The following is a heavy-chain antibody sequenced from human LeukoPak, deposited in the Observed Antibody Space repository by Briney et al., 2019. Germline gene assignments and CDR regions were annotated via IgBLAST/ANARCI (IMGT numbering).Heavy chain of an antibody. V-gene: IGHV3-30*18. CDR3: AKARPRRDSSGYYFDY. CDR2: ISYDGSNK. J-gene: IGHJ4*02. CDR1: GFTFSSYG. Sequence: GSLRLSCAASGFTFSSYGMHWVRQAPGKGLEWVAVISYDGSNKYYTDSVKGRFTISRDNSKNTLYLQMNSLRAEDTAVYYCAKARPRRDSSGYYFDYWGQGTLVTVSS. D-gene: IGHD3-22*01.